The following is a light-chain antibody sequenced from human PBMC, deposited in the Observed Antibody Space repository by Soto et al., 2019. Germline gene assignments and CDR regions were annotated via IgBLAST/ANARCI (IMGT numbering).Light chain of an antibody. CDR1: QIVSFY. V-gene: IGKV3-11*01. Sequence: LVLTQSPATLSLSPGDRSTLACRASQIVSFYFAWYQQRPGRAPRHLIYDASNRATGIPARFSGSGSGTDFTLTISSLEPEDFAVYYCQQRSKWPLTFGQGTRLEIK. CDR2: DAS. CDR3: QQRSKWPLT. J-gene: IGKJ5*01.